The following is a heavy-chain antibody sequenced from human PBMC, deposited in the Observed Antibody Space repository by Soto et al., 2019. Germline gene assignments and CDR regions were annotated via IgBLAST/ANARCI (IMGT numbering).Heavy chain of an antibody. CDR2: ILPIFGTA. Sequence: SVKVSCKAPGRTFSSYAISWVLQAPGQGHEWMGGILPIFGTANYAQKFQGRVTMTPDVSTSTAYMGRSSLRSEHTSVYSCARDLADRTNGVCSYNWYDSWGPGTLVTVSS. D-gene: IGHD2-8*01. CDR1: GRTFSSYA. CDR3: ARDLADRTNGVCSYNWYDS. J-gene: IGHJ5*01. V-gene: IGHV1-69*13.